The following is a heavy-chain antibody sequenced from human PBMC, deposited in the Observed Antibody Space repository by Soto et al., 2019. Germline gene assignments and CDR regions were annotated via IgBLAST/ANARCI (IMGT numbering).Heavy chain of an antibody. CDR2: IYYSGST. J-gene: IGHJ4*02. Sequence: SETLSLTCTVSGGSISSYYWSWIRQPPGKGLEWIGYIYYSGSTNYNPSLKSRVTISVDTSKNQFSLKLSSVTAADTAVYYCARGGGVVGATFGFDYWGQGTLVTVSS. CDR3: ARGGGVVGATFGFDY. CDR1: GGSISSYY. D-gene: IGHD1-26*01. V-gene: IGHV4-59*01.